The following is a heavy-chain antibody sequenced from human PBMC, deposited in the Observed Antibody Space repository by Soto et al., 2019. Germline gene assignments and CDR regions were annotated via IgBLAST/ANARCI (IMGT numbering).Heavy chain of an antibody. J-gene: IGHJ5*02. CDR2: ISRSSTTM. D-gene: IGHD1-1*01. CDR1: GLIFSSCD. V-gene: IGHV3-48*02. Sequence: PGGSMRLSCAASGLIFSSCDMNWVRQDPGRGLEWISYISRSSTTMYYADSVKGRFSISRDNAKNSVYLHMNSLRDEDTAVYYCVKDLDTNWPYNWFDPWGQGTLVTVSS. CDR3: VKDLDTNWPYNWFDP.